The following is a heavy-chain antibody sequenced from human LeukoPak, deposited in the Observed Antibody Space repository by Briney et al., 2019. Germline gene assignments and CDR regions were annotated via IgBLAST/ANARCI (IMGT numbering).Heavy chain of an antibody. D-gene: IGHD6-13*01. CDR1: GFTFSSYS. CDR3: ARVSVAAAGELYFQH. J-gene: IGHJ1*01. Sequence: QPGGSLRLSCAASGFTFSSYSMNWVRQAPGKGLEWISYISSSSNTIYYADSVKGRFTISRDNAKNSLYLQMNSLRAEDTAVYYCARVSVAAAGELYFQHWGQGTLVTVSS. V-gene: IGHV3-48*01. CDR2: ISSSSNTI.